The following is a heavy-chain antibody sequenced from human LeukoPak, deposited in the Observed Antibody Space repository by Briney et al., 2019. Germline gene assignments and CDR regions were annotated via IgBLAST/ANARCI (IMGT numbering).Heavy chain of an antibody. CDR3: ARGEGYCSSTSCHSNWFDP. D-gene: IGHD2-2*01. CDR1: GGSISSYY. CDR2: IYYSGST. V-gene: IGHV4-59*01. J-gene: IGHJ5*02. Sequence: SETLSLXCTVSGGSISSYYWSWIRQPPGKGLEWIGYIYYSGSTNYNPSLKSRVTISVDTSKNQFSLKLSSVTAADTAVYYCARGEGYCSSTSCHSNWFDPWGQGTLVTASS.